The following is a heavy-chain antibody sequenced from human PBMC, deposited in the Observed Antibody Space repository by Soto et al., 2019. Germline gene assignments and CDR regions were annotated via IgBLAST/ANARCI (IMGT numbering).Heavy chain of an antibody. CDR1: GCTFTSYG. V-gene: IGHV1-18*01. CDR3: ARGRYGDY. J-gene: IGHJ4*02. Sequence: QVHLVQSGAEVKKPGASVKVSCKGSGCTFTSYGITWVRQAPGQGLEWMGWISAHNGNTDYAQKLQGRVTVTRDTSTSTAYMELRSLRSDDTAVYYCARGRYGDYWGQGALVIVSS. D-gene: IGHD1-1*01. CDR2: ISAHNGNT.